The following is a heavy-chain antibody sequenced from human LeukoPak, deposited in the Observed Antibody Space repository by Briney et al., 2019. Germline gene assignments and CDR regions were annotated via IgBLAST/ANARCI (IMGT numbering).Heavy chain of an antibody. J-gene: IGHJ4*02. V-gene: IGHV1-18*04. CDR1: GYGFTSYG. Sequence: GASVKVSCKASGYGFTSYGITWVRQAPGQGLEWMGWISAYNGNTKYAQNLQGRVTMTTDTTTSTAYMEVRSLRSDDTAVYYCARAVNKWELNGYFDYWGQGTLVTVSS. D-gene: IGHD1-26*01. CDR2: ISAYNGNT. CDR3: ARAVNKWELNGYFDY.